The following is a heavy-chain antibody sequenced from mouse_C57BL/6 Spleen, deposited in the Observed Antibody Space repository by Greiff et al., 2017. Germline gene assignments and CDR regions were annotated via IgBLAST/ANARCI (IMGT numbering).Heavy chain of an antibody. D-gene: IGHD1-1*01. Sequence: EVKLMESGGGLVKPGGSLKLSCAASGFTFSSYTMSWVRQTPEKRLEWVATISGGGGNTYYPDTVKGRFTISRDNAKNTLYLQMRSLRSEDTALYYCASTVVATFDDWGQGTTLTVSS. CDR3: ASTVVATFDD. CDR1: GFTFSSYT. V-gene: IGHV5-9*01. J-gene: IGHJ2*01. CDR2: ISGGGGNT.